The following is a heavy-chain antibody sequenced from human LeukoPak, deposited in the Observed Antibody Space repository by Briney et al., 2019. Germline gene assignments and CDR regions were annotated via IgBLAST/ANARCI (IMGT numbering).Heavy chain of an antibody. CDR3: AKDFDRNYSLDY. V-gene: IGHV3-30*02. D-gene: IGHD1-14*01. J-gene: IGHJ4*02. Sequence: GGSLRLSCAASGSIFSSHGMHWVRQAPGKGLEWVAFIQNDGKREDYADSVKGRFSISRDNSKNTMYLEMSSLRAEDTAVYYCAKDFDRNYSLDYWGQGTLVTVSS. CDR1: GSIFSSHG. CDR2: IQNDGKRE.